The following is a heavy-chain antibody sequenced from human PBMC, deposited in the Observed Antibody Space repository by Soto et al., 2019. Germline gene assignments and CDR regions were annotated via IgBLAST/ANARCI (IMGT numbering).Heavy chain of an antibody. CDR3: AREYGDYPQWVLFDY. Sequence: QVQLVQSGAEVKKPGASVKVSCKASGYTFTIYAMHWVRQAPGQRLAWMGWINAGNGNTKYSQKFQGRVTITRDTSASTAYMELSSLRSEDTAVYYCAREYGDYPQWVLFDYWCQGTLVTVSS. D-gene: IGHD4-17*01. CDR1: GYTFTIYA. J-gene: IGHJ4*02. V-gene: IGHV1-3*01. CDR2: INAGNGNT.